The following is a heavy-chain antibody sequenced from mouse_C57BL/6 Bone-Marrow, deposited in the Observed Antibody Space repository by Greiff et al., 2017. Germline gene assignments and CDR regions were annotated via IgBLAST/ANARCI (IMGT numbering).Heavy chain of an antibody. CDR2: ISSGGSYT. Sequence: EVKLQESGGDLVKPGGSLKLSCAASGFTFSSFGMSWVRQTPDKRLEWVATISSGGSYTYYPDSVKGRFTISRDNAKNTLYLQMSSLKSEDTAMYYCARYSNLDYWGQGTTLTVSS. J-gene: IGHJ2*01. CDR3: ARYSNLDY. D-gene: IGHD2-5*01. V-gene: IGHV5-6*01. CDR1: GFTFSSFG.